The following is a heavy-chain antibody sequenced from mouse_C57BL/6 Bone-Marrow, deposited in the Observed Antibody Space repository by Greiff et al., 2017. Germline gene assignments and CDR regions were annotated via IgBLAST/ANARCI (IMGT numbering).Heavy chain of an antibody. CDR2: ISGGGGNT. CDR1: GFTFSSYT. D-gene: IGHD1-1*01. CDR3: ARRGYYGSSYYFGD. J-gene: IGHJ2*01. Sequence: DVKLVESGGGLVKPGGSLKLSCAASGFTFSSYTMSWVRQTPEKRLEWVATISGGGGNTYYPDSVKGRFTISRDNAKNTLYLQMSSLRSEDTALYYCARRGYYGSSYYFGDWGQGTTLTVAS. V-gene: IGHV5-9*01.